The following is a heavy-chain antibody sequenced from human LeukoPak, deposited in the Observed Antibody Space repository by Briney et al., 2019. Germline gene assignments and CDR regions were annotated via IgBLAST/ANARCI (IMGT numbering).Heavy chain of an antibody. CDR3: ATDNREGYNYGAPD. V-gene: IGHV3-23*01. D-gene: IGHD5-24*01. J-gene: IGHJ4*02. CDR2: ISGSGGST. Sequence: PGGSLRLSCAASGFTLSSYAMSWVHQAPGKGLEWVSAISGSGGSTYYADSVKGRFTISRDNSKNTLYLQMNSLRAEDTAVYYCATDNREGYNYGAPDWGQGTLVTVSS. CDR1: GFTLSSYA.